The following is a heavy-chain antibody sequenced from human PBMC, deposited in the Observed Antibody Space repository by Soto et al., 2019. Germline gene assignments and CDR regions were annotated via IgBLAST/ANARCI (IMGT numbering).Heavy chain of an antibody. CDR2: IDNAGTDS. CDR3: ARGWFGPDV. V-gene: IGHV3-74*01. D-gene: IGHD3-10*01. J-gene: IGHJ6*04. Sequence: EVQLVECGGGLVQPGGSLRLSCAASGFTLSGRSMHWVRQAPGKGLVWVSGIDNAGTDSTYADSVKGRFTSSRDNAKNMLSLQMNSLRVEDTAVYYCARGWFGPDVWGKGTTVTVSS. CDR1: GFTLSGRS.